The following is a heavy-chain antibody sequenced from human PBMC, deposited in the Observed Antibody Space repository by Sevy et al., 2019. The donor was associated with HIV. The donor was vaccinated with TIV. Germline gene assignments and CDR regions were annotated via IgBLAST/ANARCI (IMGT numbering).Heavy chain of an antibody. CDR3: ARFYSGYYNS. V-gene: IGHV3-21*01. CDR1: GFTFSSYT. J-gene: IGHJ4*02. CDR2: ISSSSNYI. D-gene: IGHD1-26*01. Sequence: GGYLRLSCAASGFTFSSYTINCVRQAPGKGLEWVSSISSSSNYIYYADSVKGRFTISRDNAKNSLYLQMNSMRAEDTALYYCARFYSGYYNSWGQGTLVNVSS.